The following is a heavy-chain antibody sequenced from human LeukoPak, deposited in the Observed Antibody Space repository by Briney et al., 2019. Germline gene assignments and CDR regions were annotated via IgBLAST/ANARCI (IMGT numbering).Heavy chain of an antibody. CDR2: IYPGDSDT. V-gene: IGHV5-51*01. D-gene: IGHD6-13*01. CDR1: GYSFTSYW. J-gene: IGHJ4*02. CDR3: ARGGTIAAAAIGY. Sequence: GESLQISCKGSGYSFTSYWIGWVRQMPGKGLEWMGIIYPGDSDTRYSPSFQGQATISADKSISTAYLRWSSLKASDTAMYYCARGGTIAAAAIGYWGQGTLVTVSS.